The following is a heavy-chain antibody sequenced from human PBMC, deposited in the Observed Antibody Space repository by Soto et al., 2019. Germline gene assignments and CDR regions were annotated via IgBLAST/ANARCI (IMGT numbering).Heavy chain of an antibody. V-gene: IGHV3-23*01. J-gene: IGHJ6*02. CDR3: AKATRVIIAAAGIEYYYYGMDV. Sequence: GGSLRLSCAASGFTVSSYAMSWVRQAAGKGLEWVSAISGSGGSTYYADSVKGRFTISRDNSKNTLYLQMNSLRAEDTAVYYCAKATRVIIAAAGIEYYYYGMDVWGQGTTVTVSS. CDR2: ISGSGGST. CDR1: GFTVSSYA. D-gene: IGHD6-13*01.